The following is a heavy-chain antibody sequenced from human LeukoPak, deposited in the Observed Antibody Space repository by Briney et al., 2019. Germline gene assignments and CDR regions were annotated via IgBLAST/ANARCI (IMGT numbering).Heavy chain of an antibody. V-gene: IGHV3-7*01. D-gene: IGHD2/OR15-2a*01. Sequence: GGSLRLSCAASELAFSGYWMSWVRQAPGKGLEWVANIKQDGSEEYYVDSVKGRFTISRDNAKNSLFLQMNSLTADDTAVYYCARERTTIVSGTTIGAYWGQGTLVTVSS. J-gene: IGHJ4*02. CDR3: ARERTTIVSGTTIGAY. CDR1: ELAFSGYW. CDR2: IKQDGSEE.